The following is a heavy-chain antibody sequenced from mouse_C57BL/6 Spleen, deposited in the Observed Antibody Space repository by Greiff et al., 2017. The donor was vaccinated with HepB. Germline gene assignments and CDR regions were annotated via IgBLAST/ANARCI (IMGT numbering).Heavy chain of an antibody. D-gene: IGHD1-1*01. CDR1: GYTFTSYW. V-gene: IGHV1-55*01. J-gene: IGHJ3*01. CDR2: IYPGSGST. Sequence: QVQLQQPGAELVKPGASVKMSCKASGYTFTSYWITWVKQRPGQGLEWIGDIYPGSGSTNYNEKFKSKATLTVDTSSSTAYMQLSSLTSEDSAVYYGARVYYYGSEAWFAYWGQGTLVTVSA. CDR3: ARVYYYGSEAWFAY.